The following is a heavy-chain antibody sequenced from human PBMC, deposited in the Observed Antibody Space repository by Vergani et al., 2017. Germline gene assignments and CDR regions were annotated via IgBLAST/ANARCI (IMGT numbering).Heavy chain of an antibody. J-gene: IGHJ4*02. D-gene: IGHD3-22*01. CDR1: GYTFTSYG. CDR3: AGWAYYYDSSGYSD. Sequence: QVQLVQSGAEVKKPGASVKVSCKASGYTFTSYGISWVRQAPGQGLEWMGGISAYNGNTNYAQKLQGRVTMTTDTSTSTAYMELRSLRSDDTAVYYCAGWAYYYDSSGYSDWGQGTLVTVSS. CDR2: ISAYNGNT. V-gene: IGHV1-18*04.